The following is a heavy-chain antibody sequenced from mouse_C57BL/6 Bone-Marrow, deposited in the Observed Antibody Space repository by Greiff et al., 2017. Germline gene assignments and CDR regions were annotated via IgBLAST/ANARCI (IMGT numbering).Heavy chain of an antibody. CDR1: GYSITSGYY. V-gene: IGHV3-6*01. CDR2: ISYDGSN. J-gene: IGHJ3*01. D-gene: IGHD2-5*01. Sequence: EVQLVESGPGLVKPSQSLSLTCSVTGYSITSGYYWNWIRQFPGNKLEWMGYISYDGSNNYNPSLKNRISITRDTSKNQFFLKLNSVTTEDTATYYCAREHYSNGAYWGQGTLVTVSA. CDR3: AREHYSNGAY.